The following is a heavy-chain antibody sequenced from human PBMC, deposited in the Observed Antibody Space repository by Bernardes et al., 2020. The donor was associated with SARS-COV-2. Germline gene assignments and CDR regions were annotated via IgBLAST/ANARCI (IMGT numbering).Heavy chain of an antibody. CDR1: GYSFIDYY. CDR2: INPKSGDT. Sequence: ASVKVSCKASGYSFIDYYLHWVRQAPGQGLEWMGWINPKSGDTNYAQKFQGRVTITRDTAITTAYMELSRLTSGDTAIYYCASVTWSQRDDFDIWGQGTMVTVSS. J-gene: IGHJ3*02. CDR3: ASVTWSQRDDFDI. V-gene: IGHV1-2*02. D-gene: IGHD1-26*01.